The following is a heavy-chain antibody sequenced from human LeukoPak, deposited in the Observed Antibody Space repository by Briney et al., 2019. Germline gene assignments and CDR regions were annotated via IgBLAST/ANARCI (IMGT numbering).Heavy chain of an antibody. CDR1: GYSFADYR. J-gene: IGHJ6*04. CDR2: IYPGDSDT. CDR3: ARSAYRTLTTPMDV. D-gene: IGHD4-11*01. Sequence: PGESPKISCKGSGYSFADYRIAWMRQMPGKGLEWMGIIYPGDSDTRYSPSFQGQVTISADKSVTTAYLQWSSLKASDTAMYFCARSAYRTLTTPMDVWGKGTTVTVSS. V-gene: IGHV5-51*01.